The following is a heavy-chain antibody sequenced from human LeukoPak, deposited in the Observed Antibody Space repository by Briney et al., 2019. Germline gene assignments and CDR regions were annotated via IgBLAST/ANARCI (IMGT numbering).Heavy chain of an antibody. CDR1: GYSFTSYG. D-gene: IGHD1-1*01. V-gene: IGHV1-18*01. CDR2: ISAHNGNT. Sequence: ASVKDSCQASGYSFTSYGISWVRQAPGKGLAWMGCISAHNGNTNYTQKVQGRVTMTTHTSTSTAYMELKNLTSDDTAVYYCAREELDYWGQGTLVTVSS. CDR3: AREELDY. J-gene: IGHJ4*02.